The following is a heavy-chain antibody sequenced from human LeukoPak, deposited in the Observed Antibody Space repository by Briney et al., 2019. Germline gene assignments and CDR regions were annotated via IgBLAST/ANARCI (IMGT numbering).Heavy chain of an antibody. CDR2: IYTSGST. CDR3: AREYYYDSSGYLNWFDP. V-gene: IGHV4-4*07. J-gene: IGHJ5*02. Sequence: SETLSLTCTVSGGSISSYYRSWIRQPAGKGLEWIGRIYTSGSTNYNPSLKSRVTMSVDTSKNRFSLKLSSVTAADTAVYYCAREYYYDSSGYLNWFDPWGQGTLVTVSS. D-gene: IGHD3-22*01. CDR1: GGSISSYY.